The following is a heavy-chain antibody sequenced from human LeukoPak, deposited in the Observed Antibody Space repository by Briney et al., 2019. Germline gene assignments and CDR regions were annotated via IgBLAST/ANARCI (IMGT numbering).Heavy chain of an antibody. CDR1: GFTFSSYW. CDR3: ARGRIYAFDI. J-gene: IGHJ3*02. D-gene: IGHD2-15*01. V-gene: IGHV3-74*01. Sequence: PGGSLRLSCAASGFTFSSYWMHWVRQALGKGLVWVSRINSDGSSITYADSVKGRFTISRDNAKNTLYVQMNSLRAEDTAVYYCARGRIYAFDIWGQGKMVTVSS. CDR2: INSDGSSI.